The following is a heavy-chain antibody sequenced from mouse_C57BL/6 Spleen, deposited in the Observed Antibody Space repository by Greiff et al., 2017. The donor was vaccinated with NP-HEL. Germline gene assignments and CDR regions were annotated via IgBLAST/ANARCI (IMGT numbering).Heavy chain of an antibody. J-gene: IGHJ1*03. Sequence: EVKLVESGGGLVKPGGSLKLSCAASGFTFSDYGMHWVRQAPEKGLEWVAYISSGSSTIYYADTVKGRFTIARDNAKNTLFLQMTSLRSEDTAMYYGARARYYGSEDWYFDVWGTGTTVTVSS. CDR2: ISSGSSTI. CDR1: GFTFSDYG. CDR3: ARARYYGSEDWYFDV. D-gene: IGHD1-1*01. V-gene: IGHV5-17*01.